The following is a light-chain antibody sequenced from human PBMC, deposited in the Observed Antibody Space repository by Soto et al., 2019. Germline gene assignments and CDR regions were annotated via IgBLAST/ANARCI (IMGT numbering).Light chain of an antibody. V-gene: IGLV2-14*01. Sequence: QSVLTQPASVSGSPGQSVTISCTGASGDVGGYDYVSWYQQHPGKAPKLILYEVNNRPSGVSNHFSGSKSGNTASLIISGLQADDEADYYCSSYSTTSTLVFGSGTKVTVL. CDR3: SSYSTTSTLV. CDR1: SGDVGGYDY. J-gene: IGLJ1*01. CDR2: EVN.